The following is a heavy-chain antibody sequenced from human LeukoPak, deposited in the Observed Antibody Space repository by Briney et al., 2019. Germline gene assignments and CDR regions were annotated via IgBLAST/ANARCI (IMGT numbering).Heavy chain of an antibody. CDR3: AKDRYYYDSSIGLYYFDY. Sequence: PGRSLRLSCAASGFTFRSFAMHWVRQAPGKGLEWVADISFDGSFRYYADSVKGRFTISRDNSKSTVYLQMSSLRTEDTAVYYCAKDRYYYDSSIGLYYFDYWGQGTLVTVSS. D-gene: IGHD3-22*01. CDR2: ISFDGSFR. V-gene: IGHV3-30*18. J-gene: IGHJ4*02. CDR1: GFTFRSFA.